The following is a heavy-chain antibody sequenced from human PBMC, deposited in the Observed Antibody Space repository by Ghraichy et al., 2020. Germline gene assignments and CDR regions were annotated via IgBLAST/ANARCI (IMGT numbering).Heavy chain of an antibody. CDR1: GFTFSSSW. V-gene: IGHV3-7*01. D-gene: IGHD7-27*01. J-gene: IGHJ4*02. CDR2: IKEDGSEK. CDR3: ARGAFWAFDY. Sequence: GGSLRLSCAASGFTFSSSWMSWVRQAPGKGPEWVANIKEDGSEKYYVDSVKGRFTISRDNAKNSLYLQMSSLRADDTAVYYCARGAFWAFDYWGQGTLVTVSS.